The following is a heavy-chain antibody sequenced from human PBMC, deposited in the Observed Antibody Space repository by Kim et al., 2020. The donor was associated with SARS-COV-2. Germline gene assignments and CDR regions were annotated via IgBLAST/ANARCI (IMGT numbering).Heavy chain of an antibody. CDR3: ARVVPITPFGMDV. J-gene: IGHJ6*02. D-gene: IGHD3-16*01. V-gene: IGHV4-4*02. Sequence: YHPSLKSRVTISVDKSKNQFSLKLGSVTAADTAVYYCARVVPITPFGMDVWGQGTTVTVSS.